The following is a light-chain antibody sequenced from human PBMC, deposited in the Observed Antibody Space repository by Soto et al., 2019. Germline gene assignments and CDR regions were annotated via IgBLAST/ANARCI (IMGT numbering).Light chain of an antibody. CDR2: GAS. Sequence: EILMTQSPATLSVSPGERATLSCRASQSVSSYLAWYQQKPGQAPRLLIYGASSRATGIPDRFSGSGPGTDFTLTISRLEPEDFAVYYCQQYGSSPITFGQGTRLEI. CDR3: QQYGSSPIT. CDR1: QSVSSY. V-gene: IGKV3-20*01. J-gene: IGKJ5*01.